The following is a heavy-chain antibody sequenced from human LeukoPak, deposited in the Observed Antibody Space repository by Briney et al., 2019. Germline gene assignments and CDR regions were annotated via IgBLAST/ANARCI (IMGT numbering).Heavy chain of an antibody. CDR2: ISSSSSYI. V-gene: IGHV3-21*01. J-gene: IGHJ4*02. CDR1: GFTFSSYS. Sequence: GGSLRLSCAASGFTFSSYSMNWFRQPPGKGLEWVSSISSSSSYIYYADSVKGRFTISRDNAKNSLYLQMNSLRAEDTAVYYCARRKTYYDILTGSRRYYFDYWGQGTLVTVSS. CDR3: ARRKTYYDILTGSRRYYFDY. D-gene: IGHD3-9*01.